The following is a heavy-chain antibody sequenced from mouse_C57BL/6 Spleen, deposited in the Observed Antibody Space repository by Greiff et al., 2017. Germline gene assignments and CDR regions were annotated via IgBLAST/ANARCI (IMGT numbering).Heavy chain of an antibody. V-gene: IGHV1-64*01. CDR3: ARSPYYYGSYWYFDV. J-gene: IGHJ1*03. CDR2: IHPNSGST. D-gene: IGHD1-1*01. CDR1: GYTFTSYW. Sequence: QVQLQQSGAELVKPGASVKLSCKASGYTFTSYWMHWVKQRPGQGLAWIGMIHPNSGSTNYNEKFKSKATLTVDKSSSTAYMQLSSLTSEDSAVYYCARSPYYYGSYWYFDVWGTGTTVTVSS.